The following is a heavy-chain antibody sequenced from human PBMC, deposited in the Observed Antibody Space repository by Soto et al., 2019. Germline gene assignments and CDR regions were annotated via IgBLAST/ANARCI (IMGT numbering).Heavy chain of an antibody. J-gene: IGHJ6*02. D-gene: IGHD4-4*01. CDR1: GGSISSGGHY. Sequence: PSETLSLTCTVSGGSISSGGHYWSWIRQHPGKGLEWIGYIYYSGSTYYNPSLKSRVTISVDTSKNQFSLKLSSVTAADTAVYYCARESTMTTEAHHCGMDVWGQGTTVTVSS. CDR2: IYYSGST. CDR3: ARESTMTTEAHHCGMDV. V-gene: IGHV4-31*03.